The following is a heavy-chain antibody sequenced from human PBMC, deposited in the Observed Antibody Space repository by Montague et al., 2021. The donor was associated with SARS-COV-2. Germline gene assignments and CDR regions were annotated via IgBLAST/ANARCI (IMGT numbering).Heavy chain of an antibody. CDR2: IDWDDDK. CDR3: ARISAWYSSGWSAFDY. Sequence: PALVKPTQTLTLTCTFSGFSLSTSGMCVSWIRQPPGKALEWLALIDWDDDKYYSTSLKTRLTISKDTSKNQGVLTMTNMDPVDTATYYCARISAWYSSGWSAFDYWGQGTLVTVSS. J-gene: IGHJ4*02. D-gene: IGHD6-19*01. CDR1: GFSLSTSGMC. V-gene: IGHV2-70*01.